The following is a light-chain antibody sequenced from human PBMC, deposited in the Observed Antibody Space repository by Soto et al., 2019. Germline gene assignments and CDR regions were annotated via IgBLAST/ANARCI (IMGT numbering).Light chain of an antibody. V-gene: IGKV1-5*01. Sequence: DIQMTQSPSTLSASVGDRVTITCRASPSISSWLAWYQQKPGKAPKLLIYDASSLESGVPSRFSGSGSGTEFTLTISSLQPDDFATYYCQQYNSYGTFGQGTKVDIK. J-gene: IGKJ1*01. CDR3: QQYNSYGT. CDR1: PSISSW. CDR2: DAS.